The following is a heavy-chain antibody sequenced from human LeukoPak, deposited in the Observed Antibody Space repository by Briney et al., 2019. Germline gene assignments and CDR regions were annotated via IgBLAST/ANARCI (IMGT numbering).Heavy chain of an antibody. Sequence: SETLSLTCTVPGGSISSYYWSWIRQPPGKGLEWIGYISYSGSTNYNPSLKSRVTISVDTSKNQFSLKLSSVTAADTAVYYCARHIGGYNPNFDYWGQGALVTVSS. D-gene: IGHD5-24*01. J-gene: IGHJ4*02. CDR2: ISYSGST. V-gene: IGHV4-59*08. CDR1: GGSISSYY. CDR3: ARHIGGYNPNFDY.